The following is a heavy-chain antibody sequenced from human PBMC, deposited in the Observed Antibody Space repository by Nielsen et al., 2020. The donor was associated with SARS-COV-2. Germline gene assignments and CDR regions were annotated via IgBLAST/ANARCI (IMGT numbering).Heavy chain of an antibody. CDR3: AKRSPAGGGDYVNYYYYYMDV. Sequence: GGSLRLSCAASGFTFSNAWMSWVRQAPGKGLEWVAVISSDGTIKDYADSVKGRFTISRDNYRNTLFLQMNSLRAEDTAVYYCAKRSPAGGGDYVNYYYYYMDVWGKGTTVTVSS. J-gene: IGHJ6*03. CDR1: GFTFSNAW. D-gene: IGHD4-17*01. V-gene: IGHV3-30*18. CDR2: ISSDGTIK.